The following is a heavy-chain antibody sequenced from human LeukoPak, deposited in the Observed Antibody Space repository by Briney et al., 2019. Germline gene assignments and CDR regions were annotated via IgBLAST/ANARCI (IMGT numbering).Heavy chain of an antibody. J-gene: IGHJ5*02. V-gene: IGHV4-59*01. CDR1: GGSISSYY. Sequence: SETLSLTCTVSGGSISSYYWSWIRQPPGKGLEWIGYIYYSGSTKYNPSLKSRVTISVDTSKNQFSLKLSSVAAADTAVYYCARYRGKTTVSSLDWFDPWGQGTLVTVSS. CDR2: IYYSGST. D-gene: IGHD4-11*01. CDR3: ARYRGKTTVSSLDWFDP.